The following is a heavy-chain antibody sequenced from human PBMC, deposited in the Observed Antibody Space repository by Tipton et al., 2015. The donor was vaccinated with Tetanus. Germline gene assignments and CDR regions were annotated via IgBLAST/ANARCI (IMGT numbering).Heavy chain of an antibody. J-gene: IGHJ3*02. D-gene: IGHD2/OR15-2a*01. CDR2: IYYSGST. Sequence: LRLSCTVSGGSISSYYWSWIRQPPGKGLEWIGYIYYSGSTNYNPSLKSRVTISVDTSKNQFSLKLSSVTAADTAVYYCARESGNRESFEILAKGTLFSVAS. CDR1: GGSISSYY. CDR3: ARESGNRESFEI. V-gene: IGHV4-59*01.